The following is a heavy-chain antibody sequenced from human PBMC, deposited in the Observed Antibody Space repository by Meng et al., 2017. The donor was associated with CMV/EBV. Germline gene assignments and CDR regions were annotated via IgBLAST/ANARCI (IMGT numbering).Heavy chain of an antibody. CDR3: ARGQYYYDSSGYFY. D-gene: IGHD3-22*01. CDR2: INPNSGGT. Sequence: ASVKVSCKASGYTFTGYYMHWVRQAPGQGLEWMGWINPNSGGTNYAQKFQGRVTMTRDTSISTAYMELSRLTFDDTAVYYCARGQYYYDSSGYFYWGQGTLVTVSS. V-gene: IGHV1-2*02. CDR1: GYTFTGYY. J-gene: IGHJ4*02.